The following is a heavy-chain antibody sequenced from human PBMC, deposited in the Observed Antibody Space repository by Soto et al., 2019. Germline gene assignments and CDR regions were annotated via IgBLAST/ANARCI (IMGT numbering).Heavy chain of an antibody. D-gene: IGHD6-19*01. CDR1: GFTFSNAW. V-gene: IGHV3-15*01. CDR3: TTDPSGWWDFGY. CDR2: IKSKTDGGTT. Sequence: EVQLVESGGGLVKPGGSLRLSCAASGFTFSNAWMSWVRQAPGKGLEWVGRIKSKTDGGTTDYAAPVKGRFTISRDDSQNTLYLQMNSLKPEDTAVYYCTTDPSGWWDFGYWGQGTLVTVSS. J-gene: IGHJ4*02.